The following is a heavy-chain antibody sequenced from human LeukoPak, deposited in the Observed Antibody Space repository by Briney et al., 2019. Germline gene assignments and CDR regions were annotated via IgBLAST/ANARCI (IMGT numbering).Heavy chain of an antibody. J-gene: IGHJ6*04. CDR3: AELGITMIGGV. CDR1: GFTFDEYA. Sequence: GGSLRLSCAASGFTFDEYAMHWVRQAPGQGLEWVSLISWDGASAYYADSVKGRFTISRDNAKNSLYLQMNSLRAEDTAVYYCAELGITMIGGVWGKGTTVTISS. V-gene: IGHV3-43D*03. D-gene: IGHD3-10*02. CDR2: ISWDGASA.